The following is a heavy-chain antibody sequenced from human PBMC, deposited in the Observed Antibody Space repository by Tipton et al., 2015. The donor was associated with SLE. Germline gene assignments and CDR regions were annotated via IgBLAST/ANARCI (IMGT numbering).Heavy chain of an antibody. CDR1: GGSFSGYY. Sequence: TLSLTCAVYGGSFSGYYWSWIRQPPGKGLEWIGEINHSGSTNYNPPLKSRVTISVDTSKNQFSLKLSSVTAADTAVYYCARHVTYYGSGRVWFDPWGQGTLVTVSS. CDR3: ARHVTYYGSGRVWFDP. J-gene: IGHJ5*02. D-gene: IGHD3-10*01. CDR2: INHSGST. V-gene: IGHV4-34*01.